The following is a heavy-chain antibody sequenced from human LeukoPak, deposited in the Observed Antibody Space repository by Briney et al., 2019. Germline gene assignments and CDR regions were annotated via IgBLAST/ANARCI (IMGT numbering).Heavy chain of an antibody. V-gene: IGHV3-53*01. J-gene: IGHJ4*02. Sequence: PGGSLRLSCAASGFTVSSNYMSWVRQAPGKGLEWVSVIYSGGSTYYADSVKGRFTISRDNSKNTLYLQMNSLRAEDTAVYYCAKDCHGDWPYYFDYWGQGTLVTVSS. CDR3: AKDCHGDWPYYFDY. D-gene: IGHD4-17*01. CDR1: GFTVSSNY. CDR2: IYSGGST.